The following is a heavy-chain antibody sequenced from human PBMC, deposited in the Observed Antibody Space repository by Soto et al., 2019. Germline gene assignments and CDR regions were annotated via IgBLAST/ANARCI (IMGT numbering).Heavy chain of an antibody. CDR1: GGSISSYY. CDR3: ARHRPSRSSGWSNYDY. CDR2: VYYSGST. V-gene: IGHV4-59*08. D-gene: IGHD6-19*01. J-gene: IGHJ4*02. Sequence: PSETLSLTCTVSGGSISSYYWSWIRQPPGKGLEWIGYVYYSGSTNYNPSLKSRVTISVDTSKNQFSLKLSSVTAADTAVYYRARHRPSRSSGWSNYDYWGQGTLVTVSS.